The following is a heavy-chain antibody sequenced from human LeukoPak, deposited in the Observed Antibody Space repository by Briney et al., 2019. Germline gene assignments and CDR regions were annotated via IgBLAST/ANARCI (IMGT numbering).Heavy chain of an antibody. J-gene: IGHJ4*02. V-gene: IGHV1-2*02. CDR3: PSQIVVVPAAIH. D-gene: IGHD2-2*02. Sequence: ASEKVSRKASGYTYTGYYMHGLRQARGQGVEGMGWVNPNSDGTNFAQKFQGRVTMHRDTSLSTAYVAVSRLTSGGGPVCFCPSQIVVVPAAIHWGQGTLVSVSS. CDR1: GYTYTGYY. CDR2: VNPNSDGT.